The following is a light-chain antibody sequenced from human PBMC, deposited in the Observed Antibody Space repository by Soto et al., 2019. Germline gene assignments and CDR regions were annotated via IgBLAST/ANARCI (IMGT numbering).Light chain of an antibody. CDR1: QSVSSSY. Sequence: EIVLTQSPGTLSLSPGERATLSCRASQSVSSSYLAWYQQKPGQAPRLLIYGASSRATGIPDRFSGSGSGTDFTLTISRLEPEDVAVYYFQQYGSSPLTFGQGTQLEIK. CDR3: QQYGSSPLT. J-gene: IGKJ2*01. V-gene: IGKV3-20*01. CDR2: GAS.